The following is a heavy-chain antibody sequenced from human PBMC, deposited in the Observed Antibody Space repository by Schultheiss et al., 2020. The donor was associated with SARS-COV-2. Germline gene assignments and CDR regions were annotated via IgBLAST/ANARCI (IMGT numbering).Heavy chain of an antibody. Sequence: SVKVSCKASGGTFSSYAISWVRQAPGQGLEWMGGIIPIFGTANYAQKFQGRVTITADESTSTAYMELCSLRSEDTAVYYCARIPPDYYGSGSYNYYYYGMDVWGQGTTVTVSS. D-gene: IGHD3-10*01. V-gene: IGHV1-69*13. CDR1: GGTFSSYA. CDR2: IIPIFGTA. J-gene: IGHJ6*02. CDR3: ARIPPDYYGSGSYNYYYYGMDV.